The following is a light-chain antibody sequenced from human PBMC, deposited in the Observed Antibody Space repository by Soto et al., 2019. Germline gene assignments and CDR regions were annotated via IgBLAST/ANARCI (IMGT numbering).Light chain of an antibody. CDR2: KAS. Sequence: DIQMTQSPSTLSASVGDRVTITCRAGQSISSWLAWYQQKPGKAPNLLIYKASSLESGVPSRFSGSGSGTEFTLTISSLQPDDSATYYCQQYDSYPLTFGGGTKVDIK. V-gene: IGKV1-5*03. CDR3: QQYDSYPLT. J-gene: IGKJ4*01. CDR1: QSISSW.